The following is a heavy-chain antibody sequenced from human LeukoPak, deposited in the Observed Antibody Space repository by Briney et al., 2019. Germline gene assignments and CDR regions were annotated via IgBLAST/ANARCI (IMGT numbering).Heavy chain of an antibody. J-gene: IGHJ4*02. CDR3: ATMDYFFDY. Sequence: PGGSLRLACEVSGFTLSSFNMHWVRQAPGKGLEWISYISYNSDTIYYADSVKGRFTISRDNAKNSLYLQMSSLKVEDTAVYYCATMDYFFDYWGQGTLVTVSS. D-gene: IGHD2-2*03. V-gene: IGHV3-48*01. CDR2: ISYNSDTI. CDR1: GFTLSSFN.